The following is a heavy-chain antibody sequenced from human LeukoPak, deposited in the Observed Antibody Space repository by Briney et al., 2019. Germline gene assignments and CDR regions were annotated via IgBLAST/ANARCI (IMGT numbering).Heavy chain of an antibody. D-gene: IGHD6-19*01. CDR2: ISSSSSYI. CDR3: ARDGSWLVYLDY. J-gene: IGHJ4*02. V-gene: IGHV3-21*01. CDR1: GFTFSSYS. Sequence: GGSLRLSCAASGFTFSSYSMNWVRQAPGKGLEWVSSISSSSSYIYYADSVKGRFTISRDNAKNSLYLQMNSLRAEDTAVYYCARDGSWLVYLDYWGQGTLVTVSS.